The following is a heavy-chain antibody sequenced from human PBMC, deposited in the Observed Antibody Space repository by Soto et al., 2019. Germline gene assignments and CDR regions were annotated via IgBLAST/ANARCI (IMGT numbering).Heavy chain of an antibody. D-gene: IGHD6-13*01. CDR1: GYTFTSYG. CDR3: ARDPNLRGIAAAGTPYYYGMDV. J-gene: IGHJ6*02. CDR2: ISAYNGNT. V-gene: IGHV1-18*01. Sequence: ASVKVSCKASGYTFTSYGISWVRQAPGQGLEWMGWISAYNGNTNYAQKPQGRGTMTTEPSTSTAYMELRSLRSDDTAVYYCARDPNLRGIAAAGTPYYYGMDVWGQGTTVTVSS.